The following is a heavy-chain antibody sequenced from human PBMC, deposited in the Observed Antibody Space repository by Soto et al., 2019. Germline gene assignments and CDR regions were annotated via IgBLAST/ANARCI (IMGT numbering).Heavy chain of an antibody. J-gene: IGHJ6*02. CDR3: ARVRKGMDV. Sequence: ESGGGVVQPGRSLRLSCAASGFTFSSYAMHWVRQAPGKGLEWVAVISYDGSNKYYADSVKGRFTISRDNSKNTLYLQMNSLRAEDTAVYYCARVRKGMDVWGQGTTVTVSS. CDR2: ISYDGSNK. V-gene: IGHV3-30-3*01. CDR1: GFTFSSYA.